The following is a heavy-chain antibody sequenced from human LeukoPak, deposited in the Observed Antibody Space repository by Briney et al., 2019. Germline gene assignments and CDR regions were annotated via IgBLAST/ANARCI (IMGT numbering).Heavy chain of an antibody. J-gene: IGHJ4*02. CDR1: GFTFSSYA. CDR2: IKSKTDGGTT. V-gene: IGHV3-15*01. D-gene: IGHD3-10*01. Sequence: GGSLRLSCVTSGFTFSSYAMSWVRQAPGKGLEWVGRIKSKTDGGTTDYAAPVKGRFTISRDDSKNTLYLQMNSLKTEDTAVYYCTTELPFDYWGQGTLVTVSS. CDR3: TTELPFDY.